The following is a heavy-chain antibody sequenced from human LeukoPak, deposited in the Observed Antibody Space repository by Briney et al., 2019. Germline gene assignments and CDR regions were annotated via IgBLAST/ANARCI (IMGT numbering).Heavy chain of an antibody. J-gene: IGHJ6*03. CDR1: GFTFSSYA. D-gene: IGHD6-6*01. CDR3: AKDPRGSSSSVRYYYYYMDV. V-gene: IGHV3-23*01. CDR2: ISGSGGST. Sequence: GGSLRLSCAASGFTFSSYAMSWVRQAPGKGLEWVSGISGSGGSTYYADSVKGRFTISRDNSKNSLYLQMNSLRAEDTAVYYCAKDPRGSSSSVRYYYYYMDVWGKGTTVTVSS.